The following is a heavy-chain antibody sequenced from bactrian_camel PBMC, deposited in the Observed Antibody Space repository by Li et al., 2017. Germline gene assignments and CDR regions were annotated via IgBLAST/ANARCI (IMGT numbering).Heavy chain of an antibody. D-gene: IGHD5*01. CDR1: GFQFADYP. Sequence: HVQLVESGGGSAQAGGSLRLSCTASGFQFADYPMSWVRQAPGKGLEWVSAVNIGGRGTDYSESVKGRFTISRDNAKNTLYLQLNSLKTEDTAMYYCAKLGTRWSDFPYWGQGTQVTVS. CDR2: VNIGGRGT. V-gene: IGHV3S1*01. CDR3: AKLGTRWSDFPY. J-gene: IGHJ4*01.